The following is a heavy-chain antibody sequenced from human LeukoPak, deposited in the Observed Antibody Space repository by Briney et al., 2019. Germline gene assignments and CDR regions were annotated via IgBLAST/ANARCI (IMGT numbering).Heavy chain of an antibody. J-gene: IGHJ4*02. Sequence: GGSLRLSCAASGFTFSSYSMNWVRQAPGKGLEWASYISSSSSTIYYADSVKGRFTISRDNAKNSLYLQMNSLRAEDTAVYYCARVEDYYGSGSYWGQGTLVTVSS. V-gene: IGHV3-48*04. CDR2: ISSSSSTI. CDR1: GFTFSSYS. CDR3: ARVEDYYGSGSY. D-gene: IGHD3-10*01.